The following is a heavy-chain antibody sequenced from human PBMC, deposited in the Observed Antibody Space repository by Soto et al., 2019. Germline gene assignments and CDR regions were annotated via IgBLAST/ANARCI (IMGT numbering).Heavy chain of an antibody. CDR2: INPNSGGT. Sequence: ASVKVSCKASGYTFTGYYMHWVRQAPGQGFEWMGWINPNSGGTNYAQKFQGWVTMTRDTSISTAYMELSRLRSDDTAVYYCARGVNTYYYDSSGYYYYWGQGTLVTVSS. V-gene: IGHV1-2*04. CDR1: GYTFTGYY. J-gene: IGHJ4*02. D-gene: IGHD3-22*01. CDR3: ARGVNTYYYDSSGYYYY.